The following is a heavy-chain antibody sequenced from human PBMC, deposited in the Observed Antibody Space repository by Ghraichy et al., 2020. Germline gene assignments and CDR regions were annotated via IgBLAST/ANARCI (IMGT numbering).Heavy chain of an antibody. CDR2: INAGNGNT. D-gene: IGHD2-15*01. J-gene: IGHJ1*01. CDR1: GYTFTSYA. Sequence: ASVKVSCKASGYTFTSYAMHWVRQAPGQRLEWMGWINAGNGNTKYSQKFQGRVTITRDTSASTAYMELSSLRSEDTAVYYCAREVVVVAAIEYFQHWGQGTLVTVSS. V-gene: IGHV1-3*01. CDR3: AREVVVVAAIEYFQH.